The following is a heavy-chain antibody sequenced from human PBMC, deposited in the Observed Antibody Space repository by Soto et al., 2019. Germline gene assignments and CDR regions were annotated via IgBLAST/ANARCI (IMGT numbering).Heavy chain of an antibody. CDR1: GFTFSRHG. Sequence: QVQLVESGGGVVQTGRSLRLSCAASGFTFSRHGMHWVRQAPGKGLEWVAVVSYDGSNKYYSDSVKGRFTISRDSSKITLYLEMNSLRPEDTAVYYCARDSDARMIREIITDDFDYWGQGTLVTVSS. J-gene: IGHJ4*02. CDR2: VSYDGSNK. V-gene: IGHV3-30-3*01. CDR3: ARDSDARMIREIITDDFDY. D-gene: IGHD3-10*01.